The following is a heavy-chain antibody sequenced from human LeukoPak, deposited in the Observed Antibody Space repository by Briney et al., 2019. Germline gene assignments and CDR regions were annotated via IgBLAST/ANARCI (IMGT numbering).Heavy chain of an antibody. CDR1: GGSISSGDYY. CDR2: IYYSGGT. CDR3: AREVASPGGYDY. Sequence: SQTLSLTCTVSGGSISSGDYYWSWIRQPPGKGLEWIGYIYYSGGTYYNPSLKSRVTISVGTSKNQFSLKLSSVTAADTAVYYCAREVASPGGYDYWGQGTLVTVSS. J-gene: IGHJ4*02. V-gene: IGHV4-30-4*01. D-gene: IGHD2-15*01.